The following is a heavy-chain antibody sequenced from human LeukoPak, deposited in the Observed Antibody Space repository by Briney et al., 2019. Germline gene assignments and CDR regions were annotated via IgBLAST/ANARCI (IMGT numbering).Heavy chain of an antibody. J-gene: IGHJ3*02. Sequence: SETLSLTCAVSGYSISSGYYWGWIRQPPGKGLEWIGSIYHSGSTYYNPSLKSRVTISVDTSKNQFSLKLSSVTAADTAVYYCASSGLGISALDIWGQGTMVTVSS. CDR1: GYSISSGYY. CDR3: ASSGLGISALDI. CDR2: IYHSGST. V-gene: IGHV4-38-2*01. D-gene: IGHD7-27*01.